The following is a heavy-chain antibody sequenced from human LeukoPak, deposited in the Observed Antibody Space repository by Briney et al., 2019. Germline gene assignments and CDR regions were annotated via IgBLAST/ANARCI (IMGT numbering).Heavy chain of an antibody. D-gene: IGHD5-18*01. V-gene: IGHV3-66*01. CDR1: LFTVSSNY. CDR3: ARDNGYNYGQGIDH. J-gene: IGHJ4*02. CDR2: IYSGGST. Sequence: GWALRLSRAPPLFTVSSNYIRWVRQAPRRGVEGVSVIYSGGSTYYADSVTGRFIISRDNSKKTLYLQMNSLRAEDTAVYYCARDNGYNYGQGIDHWGQGTLVTVSS.